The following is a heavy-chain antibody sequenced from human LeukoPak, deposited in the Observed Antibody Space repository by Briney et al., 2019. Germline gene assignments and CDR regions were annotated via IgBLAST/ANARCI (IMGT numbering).Heavy chain of an antibody. CDR1: GYSFTSYW. D-gene: IGHD6-19*01. V-gene: IGHV5-51*01. CDR3: ARSTYSSGVGMDV. CDR2: IYPGDSDT. J-gene: IGHJ6*02. Sequence: GESLKISCQGSGYSFTSYWIGWVRQMPGKGLEWMGIIYPGDSDTRYSPSFQGQVTISADKSISTAYLQWSSLKASDTAMYYCARSTYSSGVGMDVWGQGTTVTVSS.